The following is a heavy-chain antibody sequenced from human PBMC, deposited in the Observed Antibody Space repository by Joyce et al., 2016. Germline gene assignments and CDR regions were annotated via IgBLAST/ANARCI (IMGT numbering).Heavy chain of an antibody. J-gene: IGHJ4*02. CDR3: AEDINSGYYAIGYFDH. CDR2: ISGSGGTT. CDR1: GFTFSQFA. Sequence: EVQLLESGGGLVQTGWSLRISCAASGFTFSQFAMNWVRQAQGKGLEWVSTISGSGGTTYYADSVTGRFTISRDNSKNTLSLQMNNLGAGDTATYYGAEDINSGYYAIGYFDHWGQGTLVTVSS. V-gene: IGHV3-23*01. D-gene: IGHD5-12*01.